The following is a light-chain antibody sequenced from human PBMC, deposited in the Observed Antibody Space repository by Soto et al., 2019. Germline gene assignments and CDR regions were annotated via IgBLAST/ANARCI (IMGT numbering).Light chain of an antibody. CDR3: EAWDASLDGYV. V-gene: IGLV1-44*01. CDR1: SSNLGDNT. CDR2: DYD. J-gene: IGLJ1*01. Sequence: QSVLTQPPSASGTPGQRVTISCSTSSSNLGDNTVNWYQQVPGTAPKLLIYDYDQRPSGVPDRFSGSKSGTSASLAISGLQSEDEADYYCEAWDASLDGYVFGTGTKVTVL.